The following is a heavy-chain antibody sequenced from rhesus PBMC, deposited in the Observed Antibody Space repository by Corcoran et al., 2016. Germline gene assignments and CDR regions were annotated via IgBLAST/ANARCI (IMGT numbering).Heavy chain of an antibody. CDR3: ARDRDSYYGRNFDY. Sequence: QVQLQESGPGVVKPSETLSLTCAVSGGTISSGYCYWSWIRQPPGKGLEWMGGIYSNSESTNYNPSLKSRVTISKDTSKHQFSLKLSSVTATDTAVYYCARDRDSYYGRNFDYWGQGVLVTVSS. CDR2: IYSNSEST. J-gene: IGHJ4*01. CDR1: GGTISSGYCY. V-gene: IGHV4S12*01. D-gene: IGHD4-4*01.